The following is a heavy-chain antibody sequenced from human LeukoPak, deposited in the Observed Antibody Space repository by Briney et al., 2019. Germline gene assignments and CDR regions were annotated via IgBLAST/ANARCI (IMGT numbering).Heavy chain of an antibody. J-gene: IGHJ4*02. D-gene: IGHD3-22*01. V-gene: IGHV4-34*01. CDR2: INHSGST. CDR1: GGSFSGYY. CDR3: ARGGYDSSGYPIKGVDY. Sequence: SETLSLTCAVYGGSFSGYYWSWIRQPPGKGLEWIGEINHSGSTNYNPSLKSRVTISVDTSKNQFSLKLSSVTAADTAVYYCARGGYDSSGYPIKGVDYWGQGTLVTVSS.